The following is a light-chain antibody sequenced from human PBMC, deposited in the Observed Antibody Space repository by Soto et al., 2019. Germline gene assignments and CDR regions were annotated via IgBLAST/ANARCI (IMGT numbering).Light chain of an antibody. J-gene: IGLJ1*01. V-gene: IGLV2-14*01. CDR3: SSSTTSSALYV. Sequence: THPASVSWSPGRSITISCTGTSSEVVGYKYVFWYQHDPGKSPKLMIYEVSNLPAGVSTLFSGSRSVNTASLTLSPLQAADDADYSCSSSTTSSALYVFGAGTQVTLL. CDR2: EVS. CDR1: SSEVVGYKY.